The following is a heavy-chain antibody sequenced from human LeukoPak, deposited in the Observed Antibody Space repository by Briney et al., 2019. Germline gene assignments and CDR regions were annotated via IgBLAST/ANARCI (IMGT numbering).Heavy chain of an antibody. J-gene: IGHJ5*02. CDR1: GYTFTSCG. Sequence: EASVKVSCKASGYTFTSCGISWVRQTPGQRLEWMGWISAYNGNTNYAQKPHGKVTMTTDTSTSTAYMELRSLRSDDTAVYYGARDHCDYHWGQGTLVTVSS. D-gene: IGHD2-21*02. CDR3: ARDHCDYH. CDR2: ISAYNGNT. V-gene: IGHV1-18*01.